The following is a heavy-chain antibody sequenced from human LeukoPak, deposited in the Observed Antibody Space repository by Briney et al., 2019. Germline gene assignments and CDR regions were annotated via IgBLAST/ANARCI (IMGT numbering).Heavy chain of an antibody. V-gene: IGHV3-15*01. J-gene: IGHJ6*03. CDR1: GFAFKNAW. CDR3: TTDPPAVGHSSGWYRDYYYYMDV. CDR2: IKRKSEGATT. Sequence: PGGSLRLSCAASGFAFKNAWMSWVRQAPGKGLEWLGLIKRKSEGATTDYSAPVKGRFTISRDDSKNTLYLQMNSLKTEDTAVYYCTTDPPAVGHSSGWYRDYYYYMDVWGKGTTVTVSS. D-gene: IGHD6-19*01.